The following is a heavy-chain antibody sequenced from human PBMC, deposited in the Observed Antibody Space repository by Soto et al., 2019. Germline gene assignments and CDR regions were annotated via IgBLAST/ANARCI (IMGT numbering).Heavy chain of an antibody. J-gene: IGHJ4*02. D-gene: IGHD3-10*01. CDR2: ISGSGGST. CDR1: GFTFSSYA. Sequence: GGSLRLSCAASGFTFSSYAMSWVRQAPGKGLEWVSAISGSGGSTYYADSVKGRFTISRDNSKNTLYLQMNSLRAEDTAVYYCAKGSYGSGSYLVDYWGQGTLVTVSS. CDR3: AKGSYGSGSYLVDY. V-gene: IGHV3-23*01.